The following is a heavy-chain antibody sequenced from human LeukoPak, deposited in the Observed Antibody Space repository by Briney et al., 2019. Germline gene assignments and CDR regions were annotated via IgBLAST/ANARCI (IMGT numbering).Heavy chain of an antibody. J-gene: IGHJ6*02. CDR3: ARGQSGMDV. V-gene: IGHV1-18*01. D-gene: IGHD4-11*01. CDR1: AYTFTIYG. CDR2: ISAYNGNT. Sequence: GASVTVSFTASAYTFTIYGISWVRQAPGQGLEWMGWISAYNGNTNYAQKLQGRVTMTTDTSTSTAYMELRSLRSDDTAVYYCARGQSGMDVGGQGTTVTVSS.